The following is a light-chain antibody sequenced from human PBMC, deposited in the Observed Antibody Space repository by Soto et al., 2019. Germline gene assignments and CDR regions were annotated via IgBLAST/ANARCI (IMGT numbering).Light chain of an antibody. J-gene: IGKJ3*01. CDR2: GAS. V-gene: IGKV3-15*01. CDR3: HQYNSWPRGT. Sequence: EIMMTQSPGTPSVSPGEGATLSCTASQSVNLNLAWYQQKPGQPPRLLLYGASTRATGIAVRFRGSGSGTEFTLPVSSLQCEDSAVYYCHQYNSWPRGTFGPGTKVEIK. CDR1: QSVNLN.